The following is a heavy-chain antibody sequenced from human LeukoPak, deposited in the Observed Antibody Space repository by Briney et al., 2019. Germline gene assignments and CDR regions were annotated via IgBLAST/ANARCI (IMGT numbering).Heavy chain of an antibody. J-gene: IGHJ4*02. CDR3: AREGLMAGFYFDY. V-gene: IGHV4-34*01. CDR1: GGSFSGYY. D-gene: IGHD3-16*01. Sequence: SETLSLTCTVYGGSFSGYYWSWIRQPPGKGLEWIGEINHSGSTNYNPSLKSRVTISVDTSKNQFSLKLSSVTAADTAVYYCAREGLMAGFYFDYWGQGTLVTVSS. CDR2: INHSGST.